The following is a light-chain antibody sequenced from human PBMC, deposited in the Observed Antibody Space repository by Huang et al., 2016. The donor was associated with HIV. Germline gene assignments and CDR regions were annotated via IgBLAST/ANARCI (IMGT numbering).Light chain of an antibody. CDR3: QQYAGSPWT. CDR2: ASS. Sequence: EIVLTQSPGTLSLSPGERATLSCRASQSIRADYLAWYQQKPGQAPRLLISASSSTATGSPDRFSGSGSGTDFTLTIYRLEPEDFAVYFCQQYAGSPWTFGQGTKVEIK. J-gene: IGKJ1*01. V-gene: IGKV3-20*01. CDR1: QSIRADY.